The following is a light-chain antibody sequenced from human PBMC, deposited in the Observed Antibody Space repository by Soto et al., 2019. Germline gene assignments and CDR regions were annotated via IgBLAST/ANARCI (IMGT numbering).Light chain of an antibody. Sequence: EIVLTQSPGTLSLSPGERATLSCRASQSVSSSYLAWYQQKPGQAPRLLIYGASNRATGIPDRFSGSGSGTDFTLTISGLEPEDSGIYYCQQYFEWPPMTFGQGTKVDIK. J-gene: IGKJ1*01. V-gene: IGKV3-20*01. CDR2: GAS. CDR1: QSVSSSY. CDR3: QQYFEWPPMT.